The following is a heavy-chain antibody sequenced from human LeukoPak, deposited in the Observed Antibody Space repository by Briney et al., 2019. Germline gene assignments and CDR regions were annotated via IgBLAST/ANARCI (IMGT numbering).Heavy chain of an antibody. CDR3: AAISTPTTRRAYHFDS. V-gene: IGHV1-24*01. D-gene: IGHD1-1*01. CDR2: FDPEGGET. CDR1: EYALTELS. J-gene: IGHJ4*02. Sequence: ASVKVSCKVSEYALTELSIHWVRQTPGKGLECMGGFDPEGGETIYAQKFQGRVTMTKDTSTDTAYMELSSLTSDDTAVYYCAAISTPTTRRAYHFDSWGQGTLVTVSS.